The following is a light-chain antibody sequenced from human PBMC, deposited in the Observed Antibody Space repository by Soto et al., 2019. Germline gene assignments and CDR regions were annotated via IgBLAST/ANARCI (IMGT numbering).Light chain of an antibody. CDR2: EVT. V-gene: IGLV2-8*01. CDR1: SSDVGGYNY. CDR3: ISYASSNTWV. J-gene: IGLJ3*02. Sequence: QSALTQPPSASGSPGQSVTISCTGTSSDVGGYNYVSWYQQHPGKAPKLMIYEVTKRPSGVPDRFSASKSGNTASLTVSGLQAEDEANYYCISYASSNTWVFGGSNKLTVL.